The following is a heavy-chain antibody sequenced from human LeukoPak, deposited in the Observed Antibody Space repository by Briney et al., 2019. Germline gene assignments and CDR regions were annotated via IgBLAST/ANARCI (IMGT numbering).Heavy chain of an antibody. CDR1: IYSFTRYG. Sequence: ASVTLSCTSSIYSFTRYGISWVRQAPGQGLEWMGWISGYNGNTNYAQKFLGRVSMPADTSTSTAYMELRSLTSDDTAVYCCARSGRGTNYYFDLWGLGTLVTVSS. J-gene: IGHJ4*02. CDR3: ARSGRGTNYYFDL. V-gene: IGHV1-18*01. D-gene: IGHD5-12*01. CDR2: ISGYNGNT.